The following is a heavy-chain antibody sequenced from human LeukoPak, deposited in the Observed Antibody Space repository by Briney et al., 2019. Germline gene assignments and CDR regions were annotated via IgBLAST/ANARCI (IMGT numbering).Heavy chain of an antibody. J-gene: IGHJ6*02. D-gene: IGHD4-17*01. V-gene: IGHV1-69*13. Sequence: SVKVSCKASGGTFSGYAISWVRQAPGQGLEWMGGIIPIFGTANYAQKFQGRVTITADESTSTAYMELSSLRSEDTAVYYCARVHSIHDYGDYDFGDYYGMDVWGQGTTVTVSS. CDR2: IIPIFGTA. CDR3: ARVHSIHDYGDYDFGDYYGMDV. CDR1: GGTFSGYA.